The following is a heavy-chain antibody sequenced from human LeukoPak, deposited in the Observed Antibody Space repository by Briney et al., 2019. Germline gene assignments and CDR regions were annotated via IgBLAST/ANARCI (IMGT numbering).Heavy chain of an antibody. CDR3: ARRGIPDWFDP. Sequence: GESLKISCKGSGYSFTNYWITWVRQMPGKGLEWMGRIDPSDSYTDYSPSFQGHVTISADKFISTAYLQWSSLKASDTAMYYCARRGIPDWFDPWGQGTLVTVSS. CDR2: IDPSDSYT. V-gene: IGHV5-10-1*01. CDR1: GYSFTNYW. J-gene: IGHJ5*02. D-gene: IGHD3-16*01.